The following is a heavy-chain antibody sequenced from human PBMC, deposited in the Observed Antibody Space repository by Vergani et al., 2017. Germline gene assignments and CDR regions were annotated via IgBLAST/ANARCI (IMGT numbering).Heavy chain of an antibody. J-gene: IGHJ4*02. V-gene: IGHV3-48*04. CDR1: GFTFSSYG. CDR3: ARELEWELLDY. CDR2: ISSSGSTI. Sequence: VQLVESGGGVVQPGRSLRLSCAASGFTFSSYGMHWVRQAPGKGLEWVSYISSSGSTIYYADSVKGRFTISRDNAKNSLYLQMNSLRAEDTAVYYCARELEWELLDYWGQGTLVTVSS. D-gene: IGHD1-26*01.